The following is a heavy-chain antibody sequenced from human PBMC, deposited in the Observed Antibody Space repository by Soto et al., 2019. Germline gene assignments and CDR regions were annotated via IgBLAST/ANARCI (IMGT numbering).Heavy chain of an antibody. CDR2: IIPISGTA. V-gene: IGHV1-69*13. CDR3: ARSYYDDSSGYLDAFDI. CDR1: GGTFSSYA. Sequence: GASVKVSCKASGGTFSSYAISWVRQAPGQGLEWMGGIIPISGTANYAQKFQGRVTITADESTSTAYMELSSLRSEDAAVYYCARSYYDDSSGYLDAFDIWGQGTRVTVSS. J-gene: IGHJ3*02. D-gene: IGHD3-22*01.